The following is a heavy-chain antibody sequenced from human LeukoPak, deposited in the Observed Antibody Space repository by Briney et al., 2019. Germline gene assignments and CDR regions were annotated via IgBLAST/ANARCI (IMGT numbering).Heavy chain of an antibody. CDR1: GFTFSSYW. V-gene: IGHV3-7*01. CDR2: IKQDGSEK. D-gene: IGHD6-19*01. J-gene: IGHJ4*02. Sequence: GGXLRLSCAASGFTFSSYWMSWVRQAPGKGLEWVANIKQDGSEKYYVDSVKGRFTISRDNAKNSLYLQMNSLRAEDTAVYYCAREHSSGWSDYWGQGTLVTVSS. CDR3: AREHSSGWSDY.